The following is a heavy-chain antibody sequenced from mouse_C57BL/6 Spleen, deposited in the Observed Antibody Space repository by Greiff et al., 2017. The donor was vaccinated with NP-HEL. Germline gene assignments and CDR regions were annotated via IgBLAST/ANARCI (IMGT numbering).Heavy chain of an antibody. CDR1: GYTFTSYG. CDR3: AKSGYDYDWYFDV. D-gene: IGHD2-4*01. CDR2: IYPRSGNT. J-gene: IGHJ1*03. V-gene: IGHV1-81*01. Sequence: VQLVESGAELARPGASVKLSCKASGYTFTSYGISWVKQRTGQGLEWIGEIYPRSGNTYYNEKFKGKATLTADKSSSTAYMELSSLTSEDSAVYFCAKSGYDYDWYFDVWGTGTTVTVSS.